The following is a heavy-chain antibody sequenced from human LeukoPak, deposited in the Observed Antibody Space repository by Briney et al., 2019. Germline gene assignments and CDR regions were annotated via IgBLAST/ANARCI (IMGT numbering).Heavy chain of an antibody. D-gene: IGHD6-19*01. CDR2: ISYDGSNK. CDR3: ARDRFHSNGWYWYSDY. CDR1: GFTFSTYA. J-gene: IGHJ4*02. Sequence: GRSLRLSCAASGFTFSTYAMHWVRQAPGKGLEWVAVISYDGSNKYYADSVKGRFTIPRDNSKNTLYLQMNSLRAEDTAVYYCARDRFHSNGWYWYSDYWGQGTLVTVSS. V-gene: IGHV3-30-3*01.